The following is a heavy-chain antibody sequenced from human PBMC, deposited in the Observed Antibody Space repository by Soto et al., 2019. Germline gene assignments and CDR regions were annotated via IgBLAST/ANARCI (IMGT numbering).Heavy chain of an antibody. CDR1: GFNFTTYN. V-gene: IGHV3-21*01. CDR2: ISSSSKHK. Sequence: EVQLVESGGGLVKPGGSLRLSCAASGFNFTTYNMNWVRQAPGKGLEWVSSISSSSKHKFDADSVKGRFTISRDNAKNALYLQMNSLTAEDTAVYYWARAAVIALPTALYCYQMDVWGKGTTVTVSS. J-gene: IGHJ6*03. CDR3: ARAAVIALPTALYCYQMDV. D-gene: IGHD3-3*02.